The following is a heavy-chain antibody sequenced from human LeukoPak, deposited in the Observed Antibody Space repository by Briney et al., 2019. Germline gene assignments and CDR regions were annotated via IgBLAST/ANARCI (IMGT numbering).Heavy chain of an antibody. V-gene: IGHV3-30*18. CDR3: AKDVLYHYYDNSGYLFDY. Sequence: GGSLRLSCAASGFTFSSYGMHWVRQAPGKGLGRVAFISYDGSNKYYADSVKGRFTISRDNSKNTLYLQMNSLRAEDTAAYYCAKDVLYHYYDNSGYLFDYWGQGTLVTVSS. D-gene: IGHD3-22*01. J-gene: IGHJ4*02. CDR2: ISYDGSNK. CDR1: GFTFSSYG.